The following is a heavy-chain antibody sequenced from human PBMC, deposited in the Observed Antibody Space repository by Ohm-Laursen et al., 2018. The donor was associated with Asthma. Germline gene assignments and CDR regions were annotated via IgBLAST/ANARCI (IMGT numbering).Heavy chain of an antibody. CDR3: ARDIGENCTGGVCYFYYYYGMDV. J-gene: IGHJ6*02. CDR1: GYTFTSYD. CDR2: IIPIFGTA. Sequence: SVKVSCKASGYTFTSYDINWVRQATGQGLEWMGGIIPIFGTANYAQRFQGRVTITADESTSTAYMELSSLRSEDTAVYYCARDIGENCTGGVCYFYYYYGMDVWGQGTTVTVSS. D-gene: IGHD2-8*02. V-gene: IGHV1-69*13.